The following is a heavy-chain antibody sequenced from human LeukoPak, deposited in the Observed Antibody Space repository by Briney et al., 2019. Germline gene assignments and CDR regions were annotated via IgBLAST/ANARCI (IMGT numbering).Heavy chain of an antibody. J-gene: IGHJ6*02. CDR3: ARDGSSPDYGAHYYYYGMDV. D-gene: IGHD4-17*01. Sequence: ASVKVSCKASGYTFTSYGISWVRQAPGQGLEWMGWISAYNGNTNYAQKLQGRVTMTTDTSTSTAYMELRSLRSDDTAVYYYARDGSSPDYGAHYYYYGMDVWGQGTTVTVSS. CDR1: GYTFTSYG. CDR2: ISAYNGNT. V-gene: IGHV1-18*01.